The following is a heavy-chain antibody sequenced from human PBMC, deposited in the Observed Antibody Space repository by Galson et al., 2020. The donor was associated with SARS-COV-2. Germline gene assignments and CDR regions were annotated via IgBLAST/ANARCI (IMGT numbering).Heavy chain of an antibody. J-gene: IGHJ5*02. D-gene: IGHD2-2*01. Sequence: TGGSLRLSCAASGFTFSDYYMSWIRQAPGKGLEWVSYISSSSSYTNYADSVKGRFTISRDNAKNSLYLQMNSLRAEDTAVYYCARVGYCSSTSCRGRGNWFDPWGQGTLVTVSS. V-gene: IGHV3-11*06. CDR3: ARVGYCSSTSCRGRGNWFDP. CDR1: GFTFSDYY. CDR2: ISSSSSYT.